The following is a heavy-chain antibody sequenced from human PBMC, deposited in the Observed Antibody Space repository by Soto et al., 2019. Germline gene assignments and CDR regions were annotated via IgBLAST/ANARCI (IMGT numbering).Heavy chain of an antibody. CDR3: ARVPTAGRDLVFYFVY. D-gene: IGHD2-21*02. J-gene: IGHJ4*02. CDR2: INAYNGNT. CDR1: GYVFTNYG. V-gene: IGHV1-18*01. Sequence: QVQLVQSGPEVKKPGASVKVSCKASGYVFTNYGITWVRQAPGQGLEWVGWINAYNGNTNYAQKLQDRVTITTDTSTSTAYMELKSLRSDDTAVYYCARVPTAGRDLVFYFVYWGQGSLVTVSS.